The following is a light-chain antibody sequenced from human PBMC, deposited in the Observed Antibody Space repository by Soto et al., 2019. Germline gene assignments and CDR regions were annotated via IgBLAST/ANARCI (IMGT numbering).Light chain of an antibody. V-gene: IGKV3-11*01. J-gene: IGKJ2*01. Sequence: EIVLTQSPATLSLSPGERATLSCRASQSVSSYLAWYQQKPGQAPRLLLYDASNRATGIPARFRGSGSGTDFTLTISSIEHEDFAVYYCQQRSHLHPKVYTFGQGTKLEIK. CDR2: DAS. CDR3: QQRSHLHPKVYT. CDR1: QSVSSY.